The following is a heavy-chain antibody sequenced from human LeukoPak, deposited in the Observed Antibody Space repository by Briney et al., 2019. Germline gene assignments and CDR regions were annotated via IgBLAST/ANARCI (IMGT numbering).Heavy chain of an antibody. D-gene: IGHD3-10*01. J-gene: IGHJ6*03. CDR2: ISSSGDTI. Sequence: GGSLRLSCAVSGFTFSSYEMNWVRQAPGKGLEWVSYISSSGDTIYHADSVKGRFTISRDNAKNSLYLQMNSLKTEDTAVYYCTTDVTELANTYYYGSGSYHYYYYMDVWGKGTTVTVSS. CDR3: TTDVTELANTYYYGSGSYHYYYYMDV. V-gene: IGHV3-48*03. CDR1: GFTFSSYE.